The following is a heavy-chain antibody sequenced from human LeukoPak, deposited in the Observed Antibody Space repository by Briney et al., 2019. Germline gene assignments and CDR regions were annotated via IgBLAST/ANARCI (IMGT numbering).Heavy chain of an antibody. CDR3: ASTSDYYDSSGYYYDY. D-gene: IGHD3-22*01. CDR2: IYYSGST. J-gene: IGHJ4*02. CDR1: GGSISSGGYY. Sequence: SQTLSLTCTVSGGSISSGGYYWSWIRQHPGKALEWIGYIYYSGSTYYNPSLKSRVTISVDTSKNQFSLKLSSVTAADTAVYYCASTSDYYDSSGYYYDYWGQGTLVTVSS. V-gene: IGHV4-31*03.